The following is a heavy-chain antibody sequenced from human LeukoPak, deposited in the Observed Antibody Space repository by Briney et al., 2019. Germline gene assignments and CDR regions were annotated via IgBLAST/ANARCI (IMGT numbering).Heavy chain of an antibody. Sequence: GESLKISCKASGYSFTTYWIGWGRQMPGKGLEWMGIIYPGDSDTRYSPSFQGQVTISADKSISTAYLQWSSLKASDTAMYYCARQSRADYSNYDFDYWGQGTLVTVSS. CDR1: GYSFTTYW. CDR2: IYPGDSDT. V-gene: IGHV5-51*01. D-gene: IGHD4-11*01. J-gene: IGHJ4*02. CDR3: ARQSRADYSNYDFDY.